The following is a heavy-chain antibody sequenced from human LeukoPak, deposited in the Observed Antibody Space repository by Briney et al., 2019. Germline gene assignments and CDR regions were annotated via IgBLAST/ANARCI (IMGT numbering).Heavy chain of an antibody. CDR2: INHSGST. CDR3: ARYWYGSGSYWNHPNFDC. D-gene: IGHD3-10*01. Sequence: SETLSLTCAVYGGSFSGYYWSWIRQPPGKGLEWIGEINHSGSTNYNPSLKSRVSISVDTSRNQFSLKLSSVTAADTAVYYCARYWYGSGSYWNHPNFDCWGQGSLVTVSS. CDR1: GGSFSGYY. V-gene: IGHV4-34*01. J-gene: IGHJ4*02.